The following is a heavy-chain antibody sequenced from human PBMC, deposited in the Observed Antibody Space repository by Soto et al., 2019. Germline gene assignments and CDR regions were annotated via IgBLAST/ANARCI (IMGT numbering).Heavy chain of an antibody. V-gene: IGHV3-23*01. D-gene: IGHD3-16*02. Sequence: EVQLLESGGGLVQPGGSLRLSCAASGFTYESYAMSWVRQAPGKGLEWVSGINSGGTVAHYADSVKGRFAISRDNSQNTLSLESNSLRADDTGLDSCAMSAGGFGGLFVVPSDYWGQGSLVTASS. CDR2: INSGGTVA. J-gene: IGHJ4*02. CDR1: GFTYESYA. CDR3: AMSAGGFGGLFVVPSDY.